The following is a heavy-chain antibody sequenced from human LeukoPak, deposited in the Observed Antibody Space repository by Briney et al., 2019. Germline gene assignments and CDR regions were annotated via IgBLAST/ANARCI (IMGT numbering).Heavy chain of an antibody. J-gene: IGHJ5*02. Sequence: SETLSLTCAVYGGSFSGYYWGWIRQPPGKGLEWIGSIYYSGSTYYNPSLKSRVTISVDTSKNQFSLKLSSVTAADTAVYYCARDSTTVVTKNWFDPWGQGTLVTVSS. CDR3: ARDSTTVVTKNWFDP. CDR1: GGSFSGYY. D-gene: IGHD4-23*01. CDR2: IYYSGST. V-gene: IGHV4-34*01.